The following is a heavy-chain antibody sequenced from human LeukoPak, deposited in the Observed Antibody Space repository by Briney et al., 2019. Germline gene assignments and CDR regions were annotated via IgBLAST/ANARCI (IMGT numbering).Heavy chain of an antibody. J-gene: IGHJ4*02. CDR2: IKQDGSEK. D-gene: IGHD3-3*01. CDR1: GFTLNTYW. CDR3: ARGGGDFWSGYYPSWFDY. Sequence: GGSLRLSCAASGFTLNTYWMSWVRQAPGEGLEWVANIKQDGSEKYYVDSVKGRFTISRDNAKNSLYLQMNSLRVEDTAVYYCARGGGDFWSGYYPSWFDYWGQGTLVTVSS. V-gene: IGHV3-7*01.